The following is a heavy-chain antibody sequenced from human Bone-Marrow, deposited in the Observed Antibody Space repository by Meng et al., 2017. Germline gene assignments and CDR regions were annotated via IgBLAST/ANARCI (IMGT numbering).Heavy chain of an antibody. D-gene: IGHD6-13*01. CDR1: GYNFPDYY. V-gene: IGHV1-2*06. CDR3: ARDEDISAAGKLFGDY. Sequence: QVPLVQSWAEVKKPGASVKVSCKPSGYNFPDYYIHWVRRAPGQGLEWMGRINPKSGDTHYAQKFQARVTMTGDTSISTAYMELSGLRSDDTAMYYCARDEDISAAGKLFGDYWGQGTLVTVSS. J-gene: IGHJ4*02. CDR2: INPKSGDT.